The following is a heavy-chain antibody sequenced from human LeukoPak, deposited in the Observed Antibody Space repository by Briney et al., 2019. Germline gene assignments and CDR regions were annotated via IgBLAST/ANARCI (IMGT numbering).Heavy chain of an antibody. CDR1: GFTFSNHW. Sequence: GGSLRLSCAASGFTFSNHWMHWVRQVPGKGLVWVARIDGSGSSISHADFVKGRFSISRGNAKSTLYLQMNSLRAEDTAVYYCARGPGSSGGAYVGDYWGHGTLVTVSS. J-gene: IGHJ4*01. CDR3: ARGPGSSGGAYVGDY. V-gene: IGHV3-74*01. D-gene: IGHD3-22*01. CDR2: IDGSGSSI.